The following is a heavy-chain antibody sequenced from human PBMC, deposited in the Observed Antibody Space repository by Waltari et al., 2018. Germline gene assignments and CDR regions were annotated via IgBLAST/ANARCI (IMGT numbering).Heavy chain of an antibody. CDR3: AKDLHAGCSGVSCYSWWFDP. CDR2: IIGIRGAT. V-gene: IGHV3-23*01. Sequence: EERLFESGGGLVQPGGSLRLSCGGSGFTFNNYGLTRVRQVPGRRLEWVSIIGIRGATYYADSVRGRFTISRDNSKNTLYLEMNSLRVEDTATYFCAKDLHAGCSGVSCYSWWFDPRGQGTVVTVSS. D-gene: IGHD2-15*01. CDR1: GFTFNNYG. J-gene: IGHJ5*02.